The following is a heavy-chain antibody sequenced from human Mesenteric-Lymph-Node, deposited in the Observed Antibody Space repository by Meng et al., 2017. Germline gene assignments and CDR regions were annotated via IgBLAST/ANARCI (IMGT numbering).Heavy chain of an antibody. Sequence: QGQLQGSGPGLVKPSQPLSLTCTVSGGSISSGGYYWSWIRQHPGKGLEWIGYIHSSGSTYYNPSLRSRLTISVDTSKNQFSLKLSSVTAADTAVYYCARGPTTYFDYWGQGTLVTVSS. CDR1: GGSISSGGYY. V-gene: IGHV4-31*03. CDR2: IHSSGST. CDR3: ARGPTTYFDY. J-gene: IGHJ4*02. D-gene: IGHD4-17*01.